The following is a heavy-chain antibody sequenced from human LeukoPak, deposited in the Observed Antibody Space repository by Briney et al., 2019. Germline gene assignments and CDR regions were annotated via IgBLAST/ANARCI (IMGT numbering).Heavy chain of an antibody. CDR3: ARGLNYYDNTGYYPAYMDV. Sequence: PSETLSLTCAVYGGSFSGYYWSWIRQPPGKGLEWIGDISHSGNSNYNPSLKSRVTISVDTSKNQFSLKLSSVTAADAAVYYCARGLNYYDNTGYYPAYMDVWGKGTTVTVSS. J-gene: IGHJ6*03. CDR1: GGSFSGYY. D-gene: IGHD3-22*01. V-gene: IGHV4-34*01. CDR2: ISHSGNS.